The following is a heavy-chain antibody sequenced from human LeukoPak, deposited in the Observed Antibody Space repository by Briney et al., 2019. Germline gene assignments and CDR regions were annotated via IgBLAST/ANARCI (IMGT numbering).Heavy chain of an antibody. Sequence: PSETLSLTCTVSGGSISSYYWSWIRQPPGKGLEWIGEINHSGSTNYNPSLKSRVTISVDTSKNQFSLKLSSVTAADTAVYYCARMVRGVAYYYYMDVWGKGTTVTISS. CDR1: GGSISSYY. CDR2: INHSGST. V-gene: IGHV4-34*01. J-gene: IGHJ6*03. D-gene: IGHD3-10*01. CDR3: ARMVRGVAYYYYMDV.